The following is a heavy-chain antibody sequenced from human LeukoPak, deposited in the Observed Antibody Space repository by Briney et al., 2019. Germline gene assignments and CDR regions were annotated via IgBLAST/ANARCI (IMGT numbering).Heavy chain of an antibody. D-gene: IGHD6-13*01. CDR2: ISSSSSTI. CDR1: GFTFSSYS. CDR3: ARDRSSPQIYYYYYMDV. J-gene: IGHJ6*03. Sequence: SGGSLRLSCAASGFTFSSYSMNWVRQAPGKGLEWVSYISSSSSTIYYADSVKGRFTVSRDNAKNSLYLQMNSLRAEDTAVYYCARDRSSPQIYYYYYMDVWGKGTTVTISS. V-gene: IGHV3-48*04.